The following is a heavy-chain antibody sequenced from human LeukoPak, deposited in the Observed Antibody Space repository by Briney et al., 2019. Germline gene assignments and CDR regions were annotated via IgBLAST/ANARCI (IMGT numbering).Heavy chain of an antibody. CDR1: GYTFTSYY. CDR2: INPSGGNT. Sequence: ASVKVSCKASGYTFTSYYMHWMRQAPGQGLEWMGIINPSGGNTNYAQKFQGRVTMTRDTSTSTVYMELSSLRSVDTAVHYCARGGGDNSGSLNWFDPWGQGTLVIVSS. CDR3: ARGGGDNSGSLNWFDP. J-gene: IGHJ5*02. V-gene: IGHV1-46*01. D-gene: IGHD1-26*01.